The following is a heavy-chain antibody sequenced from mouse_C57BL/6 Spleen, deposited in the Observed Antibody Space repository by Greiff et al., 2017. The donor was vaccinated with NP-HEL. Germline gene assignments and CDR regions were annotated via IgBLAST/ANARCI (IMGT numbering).Heavy chain of an antibody. CDR2: IDPETGGT. J-gene: IGHJ4*01. V-gene: IGHV1-15*01. Sequence: VQLVESGAELVRPGASVTLSCKASGYTFTDYEMHWVKQTPVHGLEWIGAIDPETGGTAYNQKFKGKAILTADKSSSTAYMELRSLTSEDSAVYYCTRVGITTVGDAMDYWGQGTSVTVSS. CDR1: GYTFTDYE. CDR3: TRVGITTVGDAMDY. D-gene: IGHD1-1*01.